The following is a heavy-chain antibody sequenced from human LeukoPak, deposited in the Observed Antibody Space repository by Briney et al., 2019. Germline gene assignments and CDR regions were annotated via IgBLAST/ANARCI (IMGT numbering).Heavy chain of an antibody. CDR1: GFTFSSYW. CDR3: ARVAARPGVYAFDI. J-gene: IGHJ3*02. D-gene: IGHD6-6*01. Sequence: PGGSLRLSCAASGFTFSSYWMSWVRQAPGKGLEWVANIKQDGSEKYYVDSVKGRFTISRDNAKNSLYLQMNSLRAEDTAVYYCARVAARPGVYAFDIWGQGTMVTVSS. CDR2: IKQDGSEK. V-gene: IGHV3-7*01.